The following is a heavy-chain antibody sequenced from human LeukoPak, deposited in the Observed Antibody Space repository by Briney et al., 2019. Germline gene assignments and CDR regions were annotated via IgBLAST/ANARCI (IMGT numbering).Heavy chain of an antibody. V-gene: IGHV4-59*01. J-gene: IGHJ3*02. D-gene: IGHD1-1*01. Sequence: SETLSLTCTVSGGSISSYYWSWIRQPPGKGLEWIGYLYYSGSTNYNPSLKSRVTISVDTSKNQFSLKLSSVTAADTAVYYCARATKRQLLGAFDIWGQGTMVTVSS. CDR2: LYYSGST. CDR1: GGSISSYY. CDR3: ARATKRQLLGAFDI.